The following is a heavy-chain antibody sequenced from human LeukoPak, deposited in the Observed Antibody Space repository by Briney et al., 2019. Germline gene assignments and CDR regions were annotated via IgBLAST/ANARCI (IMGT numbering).Heavy chain of an antibody. CDR3: ARGHIVVVPAAMRHYYYGMDV. D-gene: IGHD2-2*01. CDR1: GGSIISYY. Sequence: SETLSVTCTVSGGSIISYYWSWIRQPLGKGLEWIGYIYYSGSTNYNPSLKSRVTISVDTSKNQFSLKLSSVTAADTAVYYCARGHIVVVPAAMRHYYYGMDVWGQGTTVTVSS. J-gene: IGHJ6*02. CDR2: IYYSGST. V-gene: IGHV4-59*01.